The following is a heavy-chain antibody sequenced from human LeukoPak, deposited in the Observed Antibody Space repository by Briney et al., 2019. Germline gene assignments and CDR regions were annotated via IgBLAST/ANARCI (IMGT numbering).Heavy chain of an antibody. CDR3: ARAASRWQGDY. V-gene: IGHV3-15*01. CDR1: GFTFSNAW. J-gene: IGHJ4*02. CDR2: IKSKTDGGTT. Sequence: NPGGSLRLSCAASGFTFSNAWMSWVRQAPGKGLEWVGRIKSKTDGGTTDYAAPVKGRFTISRDDSKNTLYLQMNSLRAEDTAVYYCARAASRWQGDYWGQGTLVTVSS. D-gene: IGHD6-25*01.